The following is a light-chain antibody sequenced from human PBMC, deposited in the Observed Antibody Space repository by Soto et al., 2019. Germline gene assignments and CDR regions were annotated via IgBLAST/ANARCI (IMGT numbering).Light chain of an antibody. CDR3: QSYDSSLSVWV. Sequence: QLVLTQPPSVSGAPGQRVTISCTGSSSSIGAGYDVQWYQQLPGTAPKLLMYDNSNRPSGVPDRISGSKSGTSASLAISGLQAEDEADYYCQSYDSSLSVWVFGGGTKLTVL. CDR1: SSSIGAGYD. V-gene: IGLV1-40*01. J-gene: IGLJ3*02. CDR2: DNS.